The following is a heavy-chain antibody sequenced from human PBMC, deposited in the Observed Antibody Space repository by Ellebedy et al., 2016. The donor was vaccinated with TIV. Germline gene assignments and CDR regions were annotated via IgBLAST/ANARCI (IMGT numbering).Heavy chain of an antibody. CDR2: ISAYNGNT. Sequence: ASVKVSXXASGYTFTSYGISWVRQAPGQGLEWMGWISAYNGNTNYAQKLQGRVTMTTDTSTSTAYMELRSLRSEDTAVYYCARVQDDYGDWVDAFDIWGQGTMVTVSS. CDR1: GYTFTSYG. D-gene: IGHD4-17*01. V-gene: IGHV1-18*01. J-gene: IGHJ3*02. CDR3: ARVQDDYGDWVDAFDI.